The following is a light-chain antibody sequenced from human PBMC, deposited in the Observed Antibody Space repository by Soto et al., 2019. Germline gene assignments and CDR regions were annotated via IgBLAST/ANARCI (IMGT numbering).Light chain of an antibody. V-gene: IGKV3-15*01. CDR1: QSVSNK. J-gene: IGKJ2*01. CDR2: GAS. CDR3: QQYNYWPQT. Sequence: EIVMTQSPATLSVSPGERATLSCRASQSVSNKLAWYQQKPGQSPRLLIYGASTRAAGIPARFSGSGSGTGFTLTISSLQSEDFAVYFCQQYNYWPQTFGQGTKVDIK.